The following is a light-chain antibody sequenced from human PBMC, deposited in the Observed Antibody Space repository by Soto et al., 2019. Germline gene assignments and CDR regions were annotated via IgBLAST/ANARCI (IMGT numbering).Light chain of an antibody. J-gene: IGKJ4*01. CDR3: QQYIRWPLT. Sequence: ENVLTQSPATLSLSPGERATLSCRASQSVRIYLAWYQHRPGQAPRLLIYDASKRATGIPARFSGSGSGTDFTLTISRLEPEDSGVYYCQQYIRWPLTFGGGTKVDIK. CDR2: DAS. V-gene: IGKV3-11*01. CDR1: QSVRIY.